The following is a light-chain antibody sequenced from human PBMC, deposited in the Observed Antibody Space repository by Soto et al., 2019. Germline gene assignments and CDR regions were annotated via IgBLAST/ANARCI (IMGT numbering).Light chain of an antibody. Sequence: QSVLTQPASVSGSPGQSITISCTGTYSDIGAYNFVSWYQHHPGKAPKLIIYEVNNRPSGVSNRFSGSKSGNTASLSISDLQAEDEADYYCSSYTSVSIVVVFGGGTKVTVL. J-gene: IGLJ2*01. CDR2: EVN. V-gene: IGLV2-14*01. CDR1: YSDIGAYNF. CDR3: SSYTSVSIVVV.